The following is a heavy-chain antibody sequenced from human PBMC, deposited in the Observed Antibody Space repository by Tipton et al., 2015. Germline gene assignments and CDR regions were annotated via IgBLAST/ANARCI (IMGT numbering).Heavy chain of an antibody. CDR2: ISYIGNT. J-gene: IGHJ3*02. CDR3: ARLPFVGGSCDDAFDT. CDR1: GGSISSYY. Sequence: TLSLTCTVSGGSISSYYWSWIRQPPGKGLEWIGYISYIGNTNYNPSLKSRVTISVDTSKNQFSLKLSSVTAADTAVYYCARLPFVGGSCDDAFDTWGQGTMVTVSS. D-gene: IGHD2-15*01. V-gene: IGHV4-59*01.